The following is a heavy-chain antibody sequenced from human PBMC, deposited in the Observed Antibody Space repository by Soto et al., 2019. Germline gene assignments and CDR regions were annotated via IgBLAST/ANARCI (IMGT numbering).Heavy chain of an antibody. D-gene: IGHD2-2*01. CDR2: ISAYNGNT. CDR1: GYTFTSYG. CDR3: ARLASATTLLGYCISTSCASFDP. V-gene: IGHV1-18*01. Sequence: QVQLVQSGAEVKKPGASVKVSCKASGYTFTSYGISWVRQAPGQGLEWMGWISAYNGNTNYAQKLQGRVTMTTDTSTSTXXMXLXXLRSDDTAVYYCARLASATTLLGYCISTSCASFDPWGQGTLVTVSS. J-gene: IGHJ5*02.